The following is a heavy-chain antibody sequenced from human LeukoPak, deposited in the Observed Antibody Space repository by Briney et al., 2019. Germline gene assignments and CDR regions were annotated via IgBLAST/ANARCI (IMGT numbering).Heavy chain of an antibody. Sequence: PSETLSLTCTVSGGSISSSSYYWGWIRQPPGKGLEWTGSIYYSGSTYYNPSLKSRVTISVDTSKNQFSLKLSSVTAADTAVYYCARQVPAVIFDYWGQGTLVTVSS. V-gene: IGHV4-39*01. CDR2: IYYSGST. J-gene: IGHJ4*02. CDR1: GGSISSSSYY. CDR3: ARQVPAVIFDY. D-gene: IGHD2-2*01.